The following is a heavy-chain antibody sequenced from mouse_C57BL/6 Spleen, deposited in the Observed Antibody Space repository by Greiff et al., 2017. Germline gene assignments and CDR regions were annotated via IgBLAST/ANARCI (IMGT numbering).Heavy chain of an antibody. CDR1: GYTFTDYN. J-gene: IGHJ2*01. CDR3: RIYYYGSSLDY. D-gene: IGHD1-1*01. CDR2: INPNNGGT. V-gene: IGHV1-22*01. Sequence: EVQLQESGPELVKPGASVKMSCKASGYTFTDYNMHWVKQSHGKSLEWIGYINPNNGGTSYNQKFKGKATLTVNKSSSTAYMELRSLTSEDSAVYYCRIYYYGSSLDYWGQGTTLTVSS.